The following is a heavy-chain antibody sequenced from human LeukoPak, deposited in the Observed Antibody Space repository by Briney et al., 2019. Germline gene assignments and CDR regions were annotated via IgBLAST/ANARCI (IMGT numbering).Heavy chain of an antibody. V-gene: IGHV4-4*07. D-gene: IGHD2-2*02. CDR3: ARVNVRDIVVVPAAIRSGRYYYYYMDV. J-gene: IGHJ6*03. Sequence: KPSGTLSLTCTVSGGSISSYYRSWIRQPAGKGLEWIGRIYTSGSTNYNPSLKSRVTMSVDTSKNQFSLKLSSVTAADTAVYYCARVNVRDIVVVPAAIRSGRYYYYYMDVWGKGTTVTVSS. CDR1: GGSISSYY. CDR2: IYTSGST.